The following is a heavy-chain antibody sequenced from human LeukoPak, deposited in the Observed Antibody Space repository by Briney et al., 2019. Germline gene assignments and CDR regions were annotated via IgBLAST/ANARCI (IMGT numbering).Heavy chain of an antibody. J-gene: IGHJ3*02. CDR3: AKMSLSYGNDAFGI. CDR1: GFIFSNYA. V-gene: IGHV3-23*01. CDR2: IRGGGANP. Sequence: GGSLRLSCAASGFIFSNYAMNWVRQAPGKGLQWVSSIRGGGANPTYIESVKGRFTISRDNSKNTLYLQMSSLRAEDTAVYYCAKMSLSYGNDAFGIWGQGTMVTVSS. D-gene: IGHD3-16*01.